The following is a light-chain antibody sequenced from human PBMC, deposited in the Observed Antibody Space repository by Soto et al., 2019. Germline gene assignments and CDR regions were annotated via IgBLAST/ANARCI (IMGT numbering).Light chain of an antibody. V-gene: IGKV3-11*01. Sequence: EIVLTQSPATLSLSPGERATLSCRASQSVSSYLAWYQQKPGQAPRLLIYDASNRATGIPARFSGSGSGTDFTLTISSLQSEDFAVYYCHQYNNWPPSFGGGTKVDI. CDR2: DAS. CDR1: QSVSSY. CDR3: HQYNNWPPS. J-gene: IGKJ4*01.